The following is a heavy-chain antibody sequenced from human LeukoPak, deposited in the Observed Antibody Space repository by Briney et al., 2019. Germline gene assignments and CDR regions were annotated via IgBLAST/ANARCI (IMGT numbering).Heavy chain of an antibody. CDR2: ISYSGNT. Sequence: PPETLSLTCTVSGGSINSYYWSWIRQPPGKGLEWIGYISYSGNTNYNPSLKSRVTISLDTSKKQFFLKLSSVTAADTAMYYCARGNANWGQGTLVTVSS. J-gene: IGHJ4*02. CDR3: ARGNAN. V-gene: IGHV4-59*01. CDR1: GGSINSYY.